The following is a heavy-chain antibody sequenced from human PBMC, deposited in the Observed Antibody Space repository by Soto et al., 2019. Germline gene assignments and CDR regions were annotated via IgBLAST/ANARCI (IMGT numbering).Heavy chain of an antibody. V-gene: IGHV4-59*08. CDR1: GGSISSYY. D-gene: IGHD3-16*02. Sequence: SETLSLTCTVSGGSISSYYWSWIRQPPGKGLEWIGYIYYSGSTNYNPSLKSRVTISVDTSKNQFSLKLSSVTAADTAAYYCARGLHLGELSPLRYWGQGTLVTVSS. CDR2: IYYSGST. J-gene: IGHJ4*02. CDR3: ARGLHLGELSPLRY.